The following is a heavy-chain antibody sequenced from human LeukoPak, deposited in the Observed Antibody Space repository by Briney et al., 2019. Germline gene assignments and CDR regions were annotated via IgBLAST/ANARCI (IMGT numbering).Heavy chain of an antibody. CDR3: AKIPGDRPDD. CDR1: GGSIISSY. J-gene: IGHJ4*02. V-gene: IGHV4-59*03. D-gene: IGHD7-27*01. Sequence: SETLSLTCTVSGGSIISSYWTWIRQPPGKGLEWIGYMYNSGRTTNYNLSLKSRATISMDTSKNQFSLNPKPVTAADTAIYYCAKIPGDRPDDWGQGTLVTVS. CDR2: MYNSGRTT.